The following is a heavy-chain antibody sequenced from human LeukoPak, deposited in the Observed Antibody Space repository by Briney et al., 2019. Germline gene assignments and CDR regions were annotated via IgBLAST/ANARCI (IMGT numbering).Heavy chain of an antibody. Sequence: GGSLRLSCAAPGFTFSSYGMYWVRQAPGKGLEWVAVISYDGNNKYYADSVKGRFTISRDNSKNTLYLQMNSLKPEDTAVYYCAKELVKEWLASGYWGQGTLVTVSS. D-gene: IGHD3-3*01. J-gene: IGHJ4*02. V-gene: IGHV3-30*18. CDR3: AKELVKEWLASGY. CDR1: GFTFSSYG. CDR2: ISYDGNNK.